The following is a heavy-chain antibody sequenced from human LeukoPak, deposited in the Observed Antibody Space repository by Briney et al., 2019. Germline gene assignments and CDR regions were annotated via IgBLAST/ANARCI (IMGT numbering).Heavy chain of an antibody. CDR2: LSPHSGDT. J-gene: IGHJ4*02. D-gene: IGHD6-13*01. CDR3: ARATDISSWYLAY. CDR1: GYTFTDYY. V-gene: IGHV1-2*02. Sequence: ASVEVSCKASGYTFTDYYMHWVRQAPGQELEWMGWLSPHSGDTKFAQKFQSRVTMTRDTSISTAYMELSRLTFDDTAVYYCARATDISSWYLAYWGQGTLVTVSS.